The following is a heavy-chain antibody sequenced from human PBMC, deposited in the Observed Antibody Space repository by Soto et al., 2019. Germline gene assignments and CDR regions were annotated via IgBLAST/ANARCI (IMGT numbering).Heavy chain of an antibody. CDR3: ARAEVEPRFYGMDV. CDR2: ITVYNGQT. CDR1: GYSFTSYG. Sequence: ASVKVSCKASGYSFTSYGINWVRQAPGQGLEWMGWITVYNGQTKYAQNFQGRATTTTESPTSTAYLELTSLGSDDTAVYYCARAEVEPRFYGMDVWGQGTTVTVSS. V-gene: IGHV1-18*04. J-gene: IGHJ6*02. D-gene: IGHD3-3*01.